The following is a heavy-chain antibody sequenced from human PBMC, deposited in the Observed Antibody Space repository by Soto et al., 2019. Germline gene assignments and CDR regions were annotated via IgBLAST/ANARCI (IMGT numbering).Heavy chain of an antibody. Sequence: QVQLQESGPGLVKPSQTLSLTCTVSGSSISSGSYYWSWIRQHPGKVLEWIGYIYHSGSTYYNPSLKSRATISLDTSKNQFSLKLSSVTAADTAVYYCARDYMAVVDWGQGTLVTVSS. D-gene: IGHD2-15*01. CDR3: ARDYMAVVD. J-gene: IGHJ4*02. CDR2: IYHSGST. CDR1: GSSISSGSYY. V-gene: IGHV4-31*03.